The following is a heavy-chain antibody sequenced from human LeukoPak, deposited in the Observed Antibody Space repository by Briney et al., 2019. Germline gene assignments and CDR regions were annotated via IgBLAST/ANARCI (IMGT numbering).Heavy chain of an antibody. D-gene: IGHD6-6*01. CDR1: GGSISSSSYY. CDR3: ARVGIAALFDY. CDR2: IYYSGST. Sequence: SETLSLTCTVSGGSISSSSYYWGWIRQPPRKGLEWIGSIYYSGSTYYNPSLKSRVTISVDTSKNQFSLKLSSVTAADTAVYYCARVGIAALFDYWGQGTLVTVSS. J-gene: IGHJ4*02. V-gene: IGHV4-39*07.